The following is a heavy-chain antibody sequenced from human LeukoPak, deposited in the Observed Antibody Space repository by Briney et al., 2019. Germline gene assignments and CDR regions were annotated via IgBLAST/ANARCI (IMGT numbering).Heavy chain of an antibody. CDR2: IYYSGST. CDR1: GGSISSYY. J-gene: IGHJ4*02. V-gene: IGHV4-59*08. CDR3: ARHSDLYYYGSGSYHHYFDY. D-gene: IGHD3-10*01. Sequence: SETLSLTCTVSGGSISSYYWSWIRQPPGKGLEWIGYIYYSGSTNYNPSLKSRVTISVDTSKNQFSLKLSSVTAADTAVYYCARHSDLYYYGSGSYHHYFDYWGQGTLVTVSS.